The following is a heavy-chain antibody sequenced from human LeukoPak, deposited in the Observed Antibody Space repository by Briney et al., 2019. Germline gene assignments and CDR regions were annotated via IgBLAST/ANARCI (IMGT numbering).Heavy chain of an antibody. CDR2: IYTSGST. CDR1: GGSISSGSYY. V-gene: IGHV4-61*02. D-gene: IGHD1-7*01. J-gene: IGHJ4*02. CDR3: ARWGGNWNYNYFDY. Sequence: PSQTLSLTCTVSGGSISSGSYYWSWIRQPAGKGLEWIGRIYTSGSTNYNPSLKSRVTISVDTSKNQFSLKLSSVTAADTAVYYCARWGGNWNYNYFDYWGQGTLVTVSS.